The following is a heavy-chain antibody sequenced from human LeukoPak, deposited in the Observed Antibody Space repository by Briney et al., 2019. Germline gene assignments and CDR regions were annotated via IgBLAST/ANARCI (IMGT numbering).Heavy chain of an antibody. CDR2: ISYDGSNK. CDR1: GFTFSSYD. V-gene: IGHV3-30*04. D-gene: IGHD6-13*01. CDR3: ARDQRISSSSWLDY. J-gene: IGHJ4*02. Sequence: GRSLRLSCAGSGFTFSSYDMHWVRQAPGKGLEWVAVISYDGSNKYYADSVKGRFTISRDNSKNTLYLQMNSLRAEDTAVYYCARDQRISSSSWLDYWGQGTLVTVSS.